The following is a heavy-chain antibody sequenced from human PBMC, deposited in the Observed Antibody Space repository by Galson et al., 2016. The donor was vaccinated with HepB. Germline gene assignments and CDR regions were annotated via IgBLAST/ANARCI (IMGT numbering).Heavy chain of an antibody. V-gene: IGHV3-23*01. CDR1: GFSISIYS. Sequence: SLRLSCAASGFSISIYSMNWVRQAPGKGLEWVSAIRGSGTGTSYTDSVKGRFTISRDNSKNTLYLQMNSLRAGDAAVYYCAKISLVWYNSGWGGSFDILSRGKMVTLPS. D-gene: IGHD6-19*01. J-gene: IGHJ3*02. CDR2: IRGSGTGT. CDR3: AKISLVWYNSGWGGSFDI.